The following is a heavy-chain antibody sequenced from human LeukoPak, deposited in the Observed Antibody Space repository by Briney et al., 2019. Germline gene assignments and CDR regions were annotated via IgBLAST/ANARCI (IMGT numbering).Heavy chain of an antibody. D-gene: IGHD3-22*01. V-gene: IGHV1-46*01. J-gene: IGHJ3*02. Sequence: GASVKVSCKASGYTFTSYYMHWVRQAPGQGLEWMGIINPSGGSTSYAQKFQGGVTMTRDTSTSTVYMELSSLRSEDTAVYYCARVRDSSGEGHAFDIWGQGTMVTVSS. CDR2: INPSGGST. CDR1: GYTFTSYY. CDR3: ARVRDSSGEGHAFDI.